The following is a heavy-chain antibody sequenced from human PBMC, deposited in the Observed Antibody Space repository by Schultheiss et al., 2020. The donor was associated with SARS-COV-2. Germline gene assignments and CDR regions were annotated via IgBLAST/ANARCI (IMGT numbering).Heavy chain of an antibody. CDR3: ARDPKIGYFDY. D-gene: IGHD3-22*01. CDR1: GGSIRSYY. Sequence: SETLSLTCSVSGGSIRSYYWNWIRQPPGKGLEWIGSIYYSGSTYYNPSLKSRVTISVDTSKNQFSLKLSSVTAADTAVYYCARDPKIGYFDYWGQGTLVTVSS. V-gene: IGHV4-59*05. CDR2: IYYSGST. J-gene: IGHJ4*02.